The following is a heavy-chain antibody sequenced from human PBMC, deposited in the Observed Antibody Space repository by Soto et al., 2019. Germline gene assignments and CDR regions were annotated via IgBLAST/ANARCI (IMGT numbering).Heavy chain of an antibody. Sequence: ESGGGVVQPGRSLRLSCAASGFTFTSYDMHWVRQAPGKGLEWMALILHDGSAEYYADSVKGRFTISRDNSKSTLYLQMSSPRAEDTAVYYCARSRDGYSFYFYYGMDVWGQGTTVTVSS. V-gene: IGHV3-30*03. D-gene: IGHD4-4*01. CDR1: GFTFTSYD. CDR3: ARSRDGYSFYFYYGMDV. CDR2: ILHDGSAE. J-gene: IGHJ6*02.